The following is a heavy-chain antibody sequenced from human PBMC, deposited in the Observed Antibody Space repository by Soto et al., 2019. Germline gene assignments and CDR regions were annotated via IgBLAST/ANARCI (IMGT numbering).Heavy chain of an antibody. CDR1: GFTFSSYS. CDR3: GTPTYYDFWSGYSYYYYGMDV. V-gene: IGHV3-21*01. Sequence: GGSLRLSCAASGFTFSSYSMNWVRQAPGKGLEWVSSISSSSSYIYYADSVKGRFTISRDNAKNSLYLQMNSLRAEDTAVYYCGTPTYYDFWSGYSYYYYGMDVWGQGTTVTVSS. D-gene: IGHD3-3*01. J-gene: IGHJ6*02. CDR2: ISSSSSYI.